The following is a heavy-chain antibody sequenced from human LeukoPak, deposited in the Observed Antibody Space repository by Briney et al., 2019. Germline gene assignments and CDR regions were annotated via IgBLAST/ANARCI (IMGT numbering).Heavy chain of an antibody. V-gene: IGHV4-38-2*01. D-gene: IGHD3-16*01. J-gene: IGHJ5*02. CDR1: GYSISSGYY. CDR2: IYHSGST. CDR3: ARGGFILFDP. Sequence: PSETLSLTCAVSGYSISSGYYWGWIRQPPGKGLEWIGSIYHSGSTYYNPSLKSRVTISVDTSKNQFSLKLSSVTAADTAVYYCARGGFILFDPWGQGTLVTVSS.